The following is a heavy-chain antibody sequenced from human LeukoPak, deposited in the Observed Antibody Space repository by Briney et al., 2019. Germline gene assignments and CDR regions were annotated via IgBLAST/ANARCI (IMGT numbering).Heavy chain of an antibody. J-gene: IGHJ4*02. CDR1: EYTVTNYY. CDR2: INPNSGST. Sequence: ASVKVSCKASEYTVTNYYMHWVRQAPGQGLEWMGMINPNSGSTSYAQKFQGRVTMTRDMSTSTVYMELSSLRSEDTAVYYCARVLAGGYDSSGYSLGYWGQGTLVTVSS. V-gene: IGHV1-46*01. D-gene: IGHD3-22*01. CDR3: ARVLAGGYDSSGYSLGY.